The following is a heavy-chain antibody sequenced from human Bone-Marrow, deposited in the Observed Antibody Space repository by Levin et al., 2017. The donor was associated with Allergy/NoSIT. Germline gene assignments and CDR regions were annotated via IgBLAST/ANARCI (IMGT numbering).Heavy chain of an antibody. CDR3: AGDSIGYGYCSSTSCPPHFDY. V-gene: IGHV3-11*01. J-gene: IGHJ4*02. Sequence: GESLKISCAASGFTFSDYYMSWIRQAPGKGLEWVSYISSSGSTIYYADSVKGRFTISRDNAKNSLYLQMNSLRAEDTAVYYCAGDSIGYGYCSSTSCPPHFDYWGQGTLVTVSS. CDR2: ISSSGSTI. D-gene: IGHD2-2*03. CDR1: GFTFSDYY.